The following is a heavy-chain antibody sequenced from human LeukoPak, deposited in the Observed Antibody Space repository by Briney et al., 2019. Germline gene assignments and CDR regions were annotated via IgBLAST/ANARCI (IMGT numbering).Heavy chain of an antibody. J-gene: IGHJ4*02. Sequence: GGALRLSCAASGFTFSSYEMNLVRQAPGEGLEWISYISSTGSTIYYADSVKGRFTISRDNAKNSLYLQMNSLSAEDTAVYYCANINIGDSWGQGTLVTASS. V-gene: IGHV3-48*03. CDR1: GFTFSSYE. CDR2: ISSTGSTI. CDR3: ANINIGDS.